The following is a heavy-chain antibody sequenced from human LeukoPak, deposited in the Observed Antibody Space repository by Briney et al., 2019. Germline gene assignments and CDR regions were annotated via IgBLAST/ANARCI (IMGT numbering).Heavy chain of an antibody. D-gene: IGHD1-26*01. CDR2: IYYSGST. J-gene: IGHJ4*02. Sequence: PSETLSLACTVSGASISSYYWSWIRQPPGKGLEWIGYIYYSGSTNYNPSLKSRVTISVDTSKNQFSLKLSSVTAADTAVYYCARGSYYFYFDYWGQGTLVTVSS. CDR1: GASISSYY. V-gene: IGHV4-59*01. CDR3: ARGSYYFYFDY.